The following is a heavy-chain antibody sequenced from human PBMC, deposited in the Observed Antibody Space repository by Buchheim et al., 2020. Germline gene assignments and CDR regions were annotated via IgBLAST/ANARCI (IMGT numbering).Heavy chain of an antibody. D-gene: IGHD3-10*01. CDR1: GYTFTSYD. CDR3: ARRDVLLWSPVYLYYYYGMDV. J-gene: IGHJ6*02. CDR2: MNPNSGNT. V-gene: IGHV1-8*01. Sequence: QVQLVQSGAEVKKPGASVKVSCKASGYTFTSYDINWVRQATGQGLEWMGWMNPNSGNTGYAQKFQGRVTMTRNTSISKAYMELSSLRSEDTAVYYCARRDVLLWSPVYLYYYYGMDVWGQGTT.